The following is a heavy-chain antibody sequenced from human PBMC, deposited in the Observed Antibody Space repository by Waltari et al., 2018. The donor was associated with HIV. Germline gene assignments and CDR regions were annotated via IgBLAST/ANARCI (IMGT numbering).Heavy chain of an antibody. CDR2: INPVNCRT. V-gene: IGHV1-3*01. D-gene: IGHD6-6*01. CDR1: GNTFTTYV. Sequence: QVQFVQSGAEVKKPGASVNLSCEVSGNTFTTYVVHWLRKAPGHRPEWMGSINPVNCRTPLAPQFQGRLNSTRDTSAHVAYMALSARRFEDTAVYYCARGAYSRRTSTSSRLWASWGQGTPVTVSS. CDR3: ARGAYSRRTSTSSRLWAS. J-gene: IGHJ5*02.